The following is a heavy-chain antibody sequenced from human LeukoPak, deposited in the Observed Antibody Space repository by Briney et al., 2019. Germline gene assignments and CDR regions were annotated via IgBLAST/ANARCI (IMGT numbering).Heavy chain of an antibody. CDR2: IYSGGST. CDR1: GFTVTSNY. Sequence: GGSLRLSCAASGFTVTSNYMSWVRQAPGKGLEWVSVIYSGGSTYYADSVRGRFTISRDNSKNTLYLQMNSLRAEDTAVYYCAREIGLSGEDYGGQGTLVTVSS. D-gene: IGHD2-15*01. J-gene: IGHJ4*02. CDR3: AREIGLSGEDY. V-gene: IGHV3-53*01.